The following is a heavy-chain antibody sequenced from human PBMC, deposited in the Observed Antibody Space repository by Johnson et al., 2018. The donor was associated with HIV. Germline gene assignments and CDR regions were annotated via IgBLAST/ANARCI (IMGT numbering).Heavy chain of an antibody. J-gene: IGHJ3*02. Sequence: VQLVESGGGLVQPGRSLRLSCVVSGFTFDDYAMHWVRQAPGKGLEWVSGISGNSGRIGYADAVKGRFTISRDNAKNSLYLQMNSLRAEDAAVYYCARDLGGYSSGCSEPVGAFDIWGQGTMVSVSS. CDR1: GFTFDDYA. D-gene: IGHD6-19*01. CDR2: ISGNSGRI. CDR3: ARDLGGYSSGCSEPVGAFDI. V-gene: IGHV3-9*01.